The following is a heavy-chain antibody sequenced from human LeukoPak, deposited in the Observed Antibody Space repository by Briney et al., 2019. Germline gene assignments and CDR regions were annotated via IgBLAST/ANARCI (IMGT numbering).Heavy chain of an antibody. D-gene: IGHD6-13*01. Sequence: SEKVSCKASGGTFSSYAISWVRQAPGQGLEWMGGIIPIFGTANYAQKFQGRVTITTDESTSTAYMELSSLRSEDTAVYYCARDRGDSSWPYYMDVWGKGTTVTVSS. CDR3: ARDRGDSSWPYYMDV. J-gene: IGHJ6*03. V-gene: IGHV1-69*05. CDR2: IIPIFGTA. CDR1: GGTFSSYA.